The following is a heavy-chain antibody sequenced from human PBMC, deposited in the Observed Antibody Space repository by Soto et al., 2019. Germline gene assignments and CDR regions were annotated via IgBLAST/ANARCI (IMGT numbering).Heavy chain of an antibody. J-gene: IGHJ4*02. CDR1: GYAFTTYG. CDR3: ARGRYGDY. CDR2: ISAHNGNT. D-gene: IGHD1-1*01. V-gene: IGHV1-18*01. Sequence: QVHLVQSGAEVKKPGASVKVSCKGSGYAFTTYGITWVRQAPGQGLEWMGWISAHNGNTNYAQKLQGRVTVTRDTSTSTAYRERRSLRSDATAVYDGARGRYGDYWGEGALVTVSS.